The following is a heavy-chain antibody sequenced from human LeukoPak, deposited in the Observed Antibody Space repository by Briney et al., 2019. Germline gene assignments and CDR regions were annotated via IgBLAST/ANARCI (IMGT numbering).Heavy chain of an antibody. CDR1: GYTFTGYY. J-gene: IGHJ1*01. CDR3: ATPVEMATMLYFQH. Sequence: ASVKVSCKASGYTFTGYYMHWVRQAPGQGLEWMGWINPNSGGTNYAQKFQGRVTMTRNTSISTAYMELSSLRSEDTAVYYCATPVEMATMLYFQHWGQGTLVTVSS. V-gene: IGHV1-2*02. CDR2: INPNSGGT. D-gene: IGHD5-24*01.